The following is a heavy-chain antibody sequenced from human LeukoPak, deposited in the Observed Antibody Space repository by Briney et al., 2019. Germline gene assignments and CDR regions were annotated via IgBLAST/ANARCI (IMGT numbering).Heavy chain of an antibody. CDR3: ARILLYGSESTDY. CDR1: GLTFNSYW. V-gene: IGHV3-74*01. D-gene: IGHD3-10*01. Sequence: AGGSLRLSCAASGLTFNSYWMHWVRQVAGKGLVWVSRINSDGSTTSYADSVKGRFTISRDNAKNTLYLQMNSLRAEDTAVYYCARILLYGSESTDYWGQGTLVTVSS. CDR2: INSDGSTT. J-gene: IGHJ4*02.